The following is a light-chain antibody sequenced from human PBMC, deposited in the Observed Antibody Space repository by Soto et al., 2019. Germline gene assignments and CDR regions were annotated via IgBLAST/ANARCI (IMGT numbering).Light chain of an antibody. CDR3: QQYNAYSRT. CDR2: KAS. CDR1: QGISSW. J-gene: IGKJ1*01. Sequence: DIQMTQSPSTLSASVGDRVTITCRASQGISSWLAWYQQKPGKAPKLLIYKASSLEIGVPSRFSGSGSGTEFTLTISSLQADDFATYYCQQYNAYSRTFGQGTKVDIK. V-gene: IGKV1-5*03.